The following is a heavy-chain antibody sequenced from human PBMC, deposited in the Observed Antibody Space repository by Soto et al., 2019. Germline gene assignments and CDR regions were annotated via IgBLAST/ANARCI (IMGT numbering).Heavy chain of an antibody. V-gene: IGHV3-11*06. CDR1: GFKYSDYY. Sequence: GGSLRLSCAASGFKYSDYYMSWIRQAPGKGLEWVSYISSSSSYTNYADSVKGRFTISRDNAKNSLYLQMNSLRAEDTAVYYCARAGPPEYSSGWYYYYGMDVWGQGTTVTVSS. CDR2: ISSSSSYT. D-gene: IGHD6-19*01. CDR3: ARAGPPEYSSGWYYYYGMDV. J-gene: IGHJ6*02.